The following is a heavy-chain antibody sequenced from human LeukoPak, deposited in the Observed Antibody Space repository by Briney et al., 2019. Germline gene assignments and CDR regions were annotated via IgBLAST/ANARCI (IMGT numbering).Heavy chain of an antibody. V-gene: IGHV4-30-4*07. Sequence: PSQTLSLTCAVSGGSISSGGHSWSWVRQPPGKGPEWIGCIYDSGGTFYNPSLESRVTITVDTSKNQFSLNLSSVTAADTAVYYCARSHHYFDSRAPPYYFDYWGQGTLVTVSS. CDR2: IYDSGGT. CDR1: GGSISSGGHS. J-gene: IGHJ4*02. D-gene: IGHD3-22*01. CDR3: ARSHHYFDSRAPPYYFDY.